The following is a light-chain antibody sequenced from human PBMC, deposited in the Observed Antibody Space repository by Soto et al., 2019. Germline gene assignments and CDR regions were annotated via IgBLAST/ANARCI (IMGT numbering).Light chain of an antibody. J-gene: IGKJ1*01. CDR2: AAS. V-gene: IGKV1-9*01. CDR3: HQYNGWPRT. Sequence: DIQLTQSPSFLSASIGDRVTITCRASQDISSYLAWYQQRPGRAPKLLIYAASTLQSGVPSRFSGSASGTEFTLTISRLQPEDFAVYYCHQYNGWPRTFGQGTKVEI. CDR1: QDISSY.